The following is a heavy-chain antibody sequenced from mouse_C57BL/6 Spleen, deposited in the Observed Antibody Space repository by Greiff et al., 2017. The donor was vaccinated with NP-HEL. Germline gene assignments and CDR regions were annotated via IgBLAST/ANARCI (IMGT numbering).Heavy chain of an antibody. CDR1: GYAFSSSW. CDR3: APYYYGTHYYAMDY. Sequence: QVQLQQSGPELVKPGASVKISCKASGYAFSSSWMNWVKQRPGKGLEWIGRIYPGDGDTNYNGKFKGKATLTADKSSSTAYMQLSSLTSEDSAVYFCAPYYYGTHYYAMDYWGQGTSVTVSS. D-gene: IGHD1-1*01. V-gene: IGHV1-82*01. J-gene: IGHJ4*01. CDR2: IYPGDGDT.